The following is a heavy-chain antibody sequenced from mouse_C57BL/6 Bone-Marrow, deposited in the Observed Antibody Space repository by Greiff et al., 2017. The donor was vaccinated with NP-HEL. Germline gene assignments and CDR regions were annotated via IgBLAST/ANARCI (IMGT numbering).Heavy chain of an antibody. Sequence: EVKLVESGGDLVKPGGSLKLSCAASGFTFSSYGMSWVRQTPDKRLEWVATISSGGSYTYYPDSVKGRFTISRDNAKNTLYLQMSSLKSEDTAMYYFARGYYYGSSYGDYWGQGTTLTVSS. J-gene: IGHJ2*01. CDR1: GFTFSSYG. CDR3: ARGYYYGSSYGDY. CDR2: ISSGGSYT. V-gene: IGHV5-6*01. D-gene: IGHD1-1*01.